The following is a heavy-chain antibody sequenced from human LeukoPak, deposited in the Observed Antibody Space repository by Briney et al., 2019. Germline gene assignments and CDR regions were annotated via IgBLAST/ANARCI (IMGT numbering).Heavy chain of an antibody. D-gene: IGHD3-3*01. CDR2: INAGNGNT. CDR1: GYTFTNYA. CDR3: ARDGSITIFGVAIRGGWFDP. Sequence: ASVKVSCKASGYTFTNYAIHWVRQAPGQRLEWMAWINAGNGNTKYSQKFQGRVTITADESTSTAYMELSSLRSEDTAVYYCARDGSITIFGVAIRGGWFDPWGQGTLVTVSS. V-gene: IGHV1-3*01. J-gene: IGHJ5*02.